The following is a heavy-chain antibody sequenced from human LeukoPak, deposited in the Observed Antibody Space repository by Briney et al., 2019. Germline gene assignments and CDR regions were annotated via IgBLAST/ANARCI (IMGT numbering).Heavy chain of an antibody. CDR1: GFTFSIYW. V-gene: IGHV3-74*01. CDR2: INSDGSST. J-gene: IGHJ4*02. CDR3: ARGGDGFDY. D-gene: IGHD3-16*01. Sequence: PGGCLRLSCAASGFTFSIYWMHWVSDAPGKGLVWVSRINSDGSSTSYADSVKGRFTISRDNAKNTLSLQMNSLRAEDTAVYYCARGGDGFDYWGQGTLVTVSS.